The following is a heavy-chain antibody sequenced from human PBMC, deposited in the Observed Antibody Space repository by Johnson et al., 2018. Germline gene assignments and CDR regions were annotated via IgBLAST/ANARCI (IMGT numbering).Heavy chain of an antibody. V-gene: IGHV3-23*04. CDR1: GFTFNNYA. CDR3: GKTGDGAPYYYYFYMDV. J-gene: IGHJ6*03. CDR2: ITDDGDVA. D-gene: IGHD4-17*01. Sequence: VQLVQSGGGLVQPGRSLRLSCAASGFTFNNYAMAWVRQAPGKGLEWVSGITDDGDVAHYADSVKGRFSIPRDDAKNKVVLQLTRQNAKDTASNYCGKTGDGAPYYYYFYMDVWGKGTTVIVSS.